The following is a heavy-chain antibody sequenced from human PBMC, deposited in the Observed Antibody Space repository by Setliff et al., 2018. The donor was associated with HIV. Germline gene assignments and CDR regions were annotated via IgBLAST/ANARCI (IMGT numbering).Heavy chain of an antibody. CDR1: GGSISSNIYF. J-gene: IGHJ4*02. V-gene: IGHV4-39*01. D-gene: IGHD3-3*01. CDR2: IYYSGSA. CDR3: ASQVTGYHDFWSGYLGYFDY. Sequence: SETLSLTCTVSGGSISSNIYFWGWIRQPPGKGLEWIGSIYYSGSAYYNSSLRSRLTVSVDASKNQFSLKLKSVTAADTAVYYCASQVTGYHDFWSGYLGYFDYWGQGLLVTVSS.